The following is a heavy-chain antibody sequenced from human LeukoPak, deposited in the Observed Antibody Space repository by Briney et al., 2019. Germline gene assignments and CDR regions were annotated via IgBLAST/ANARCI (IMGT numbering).Heavy chain of an antibody. D-gene: IGHD3-16*01. J-gene: IGHJ4*02. Sequence: GGSLRLSCAASGCPFSNFTMYWVCQAPGKGLEWVAFIRYDATKSSYEDSVKGRFFISRDNSKNTLYLQMTSVRTEDTAVYYCARASRRFWGRSLNWGQGTLVTVSS. CDR2: IRYDATKS. CDR1: GCPFSNFT. CDR3: ARASRRFWGRSLN. V-gene: IGHV3-30*02.